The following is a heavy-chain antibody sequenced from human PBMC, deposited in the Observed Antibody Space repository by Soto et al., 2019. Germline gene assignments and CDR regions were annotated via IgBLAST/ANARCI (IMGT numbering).Heavy chain of an antibody. J-gene: IGHJ4*02. CDR2: IKSKGDGETT. CDR3: TTVGSAWYLLY. D-gene: IGHD6-13*01. Sequence: PGGSLRLSCATSGFTFSNAWMNWVRQAPGTGLEWVGRIKSKGDGETTDYAAPVKGRFTISRDDSKNTLYLQMNSLKTEDTAVYYCTTVGSAWYLLYWGLGTLVTVSS. V-gene: IGHV3-15*01. CDR1: GFTFSNAW.